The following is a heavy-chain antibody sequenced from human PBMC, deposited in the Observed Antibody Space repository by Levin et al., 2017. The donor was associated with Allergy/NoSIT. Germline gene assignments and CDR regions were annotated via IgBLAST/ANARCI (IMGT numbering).Heavy chain of an antibody. V-gene: IGHV1-18*01. J-gene: IGHJ6*02. CDR2: ISAYNGNT. CDR1: GYTFTSYG. D-gene: IGHD3-9*01. CDR3: ARGAYYDILTDPENDYGMDV. Sequence: GESLKISCKASGYTFTSYGISWVRQAPGQGLEWMGWISAYNGNTNYAQKLQGRVTMTTDTSTSTAYMELRSLRSDDTAVYYCARGAYYDILTDPENDYGMDVWGQGTTVTVSS.